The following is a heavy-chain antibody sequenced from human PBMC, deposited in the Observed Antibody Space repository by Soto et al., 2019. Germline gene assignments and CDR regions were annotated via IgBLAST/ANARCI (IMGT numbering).Heavy chain of an antibody. V-gene: IGHV3-7*03. CDR1: GFNSGSYW. CDR3: ARLVRGWQLAGPGRRGMDV. D-gene: IGHD6-6*01. CDR2: IQQDGSET. J-gene: IGHJ6*02. Sequence: EVQLVDAWGGLVQPWWSLTLSCAAYGFNSGSYWMSWVGHGPGKWLYWVANIQQDGSETDYVASVKGRFTISRDNPKNSLYMKMNLRRAEDTAVYYCARLVRGWQLAGPGRRGMDVWGQGTTVTVSS.